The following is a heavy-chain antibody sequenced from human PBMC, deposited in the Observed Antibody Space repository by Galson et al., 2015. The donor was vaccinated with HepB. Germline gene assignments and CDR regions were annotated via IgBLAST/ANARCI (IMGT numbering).Heavy chain of an antibody. CDR1: GYTFTGYY. CDR2: INPNSGGT. CDR3: ATSLDSGWPQHEYFQH. J-gene: IGHJ1*01. D-gene: IGHD5-12*01. Sequence: SVKVSCKASGYTFTGYYMHWVRQAPGQGLEWMGWINPNSGGTNYAQKFQGRVTMTRDTSISTAYMELSRLRSDDTAVYYCATSLDSGWPQHEYFQHWGQGTLVTVSS. V-gene: IGHV1-2*02.